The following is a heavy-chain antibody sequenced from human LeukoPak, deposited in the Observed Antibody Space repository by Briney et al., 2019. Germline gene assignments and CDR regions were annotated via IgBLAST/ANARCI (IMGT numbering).Heavy chain of an antibody. D-gene: IGHD3-22*01. V-gene: IGHV4-59*01. CDR1: GGSISSYY. CDR3: AREGYYYDSSGYSNWFDP. Sequence: SETLSLTCTGSGGSISSYYWSWIRQPPGKGLEWIGYIYYSGSTNYNPSLKSRVTISVDASKNRFSLKLSSVTAADTAVYYCAREGYYYDSSGYSNWFDPWGQGTLVTVSS. J-gene: IGHJ5*02. CDR2: IYYSGST.